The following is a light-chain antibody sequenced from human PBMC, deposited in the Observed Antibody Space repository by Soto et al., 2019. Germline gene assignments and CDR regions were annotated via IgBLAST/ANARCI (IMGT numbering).Light chain of an antibody. J-gene: IGKJ4*01. Sequence: DIQLTQSPSFLSASVGDRVIITCRASHDISSYLAWYQQKPGEAPKLLIYAASTLQSGVPSRFSRSRSGTEFTLTVSSLQPEDFATYYCQQLNSYPRTFGGGTKVEIK. CDR1: HDISSY. CDR2: AAS. CDR3: QQLNSYPRT. V-gene: IGKV1-9*01.